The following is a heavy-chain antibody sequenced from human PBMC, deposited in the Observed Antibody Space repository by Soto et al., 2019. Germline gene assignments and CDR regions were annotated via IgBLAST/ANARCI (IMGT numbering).Heavy chain of an antibody. CDR1: GYTFTSYA. J-gene: IGHJ4*02. Sequence: QVQLVQSGAEVKKPGASVKVSCKASGYTFTSYAMHWVRQAPGQRLEWMGWINAGIGNTKYSQKFQGRVTITRDTSASTAYMELSSLRSEDTAVYYCARELERRIGIDYWGQGTLVTVSS. CDR3: ARELERRIGIDY. CDR2: INAGIGNT. D-gene: IGHD1-1*01. V-gene: IGHV1-3*01.